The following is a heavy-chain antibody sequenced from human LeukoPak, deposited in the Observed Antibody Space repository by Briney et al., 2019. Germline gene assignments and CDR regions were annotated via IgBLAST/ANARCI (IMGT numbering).Heavy chain of an antibody. D-gene: IGHD3-10*01. J-gene: IGHJ1*01. CDR2: ISSGGDTI. V-gene: IGHV3-11*01. CDR1: GFSFSDYY. CDR3: ARARAGYYALFQH. Sequence: PGGSLRLSCGASGFSFSDYYMSWVRQAPGKGLEWISYISSGGDTIKYADSVRGRFTISRDNAKNSLYLQMNSLRAEDTAVYFCARARAGYYALFQHWGQGSLVTVTS.